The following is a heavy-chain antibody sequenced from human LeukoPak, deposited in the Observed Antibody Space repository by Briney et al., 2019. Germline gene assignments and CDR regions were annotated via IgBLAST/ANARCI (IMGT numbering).Heavy chain of an antibody. J-gene: IGHJ4*02. D-gene: IGHD3-10*01. Sequence: GGSLRLSCVDSGFTFTNAWMSWVRQAPGKGLEWIGRIKSKTDGETTNYAEPVRGRFTISRDDSKSAVYLQMNSLKIEDAAVYYCTTDLGTYYHGSQRLIPIDYWGQGTLVTVSS. V-gene: IGHV3-15*01. CDR1: GFTFTNAW. CDR3: TTDLGTYYHGSQRLIPIDY. CDR2: IKSKTDGETT.